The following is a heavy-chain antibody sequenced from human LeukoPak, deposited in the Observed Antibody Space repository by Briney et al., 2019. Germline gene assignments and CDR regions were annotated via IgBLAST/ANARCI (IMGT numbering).Heavy chain of an antibody. Sequence: PSETLSLTCAVYGGSSIGYYWSWIRQPPGKGLEWIGEINHSGGANYNPSLKSRVTISADTSKSQFSLKLGSVTAADTAVYYCARVPLRFLEPFDYWGQGTLVTVSS. D-gene: IGHD3-3*01. CDR1: GGSSIGYY. J-gene: IGHJ4*02. V-gene: IGHV4-34*01. CDR2: INHSGGA. CDR3: ARVPLRFLEPFDY.